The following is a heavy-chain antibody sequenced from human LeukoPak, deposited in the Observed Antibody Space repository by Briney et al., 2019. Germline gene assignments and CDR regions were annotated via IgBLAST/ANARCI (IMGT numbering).Heavy chain of an antibody. Sequence: KPSETLSLTCTVSGGSISSYYWSRIRQPPGKGLEWIGYIYYSGSTNYNPSLKSRVTISVDTSKNQFSLKLSSVTAADTAVYYCARDRGSSGWYGDVFDIWGQGTMVTVSS. J-gene: IGHJ3*02. CDR2: IYYSGST. CDR3: ARDRGSSGWYGDVFDI. D-gene: IGHD6-19*01. CDR1: GGSISSYY. V-gene: IGHV4-59*01.